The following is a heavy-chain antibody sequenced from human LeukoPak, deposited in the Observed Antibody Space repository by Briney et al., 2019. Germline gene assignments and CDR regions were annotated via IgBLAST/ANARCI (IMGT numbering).Heavy chain of an antibody. V-gene: IGHV1-2*02. CDR2: INPNSGGT. Sequence: GASVKVSCKASGYTFTGYYMHWVRQAPGQGLEWMGWINPNSGGTNYPQKFQGRVTMTRDTSISTAYMELNRLSSDDTAVYYCARGEPLMIVPFYYMDVWAKGTTVTVSS. CDR1: GYTFTGYY. CDR3: ARGEPLMIVPFYYMDV. D-gene: IGHD3-16*01. J-gene: IGHJ6*03.